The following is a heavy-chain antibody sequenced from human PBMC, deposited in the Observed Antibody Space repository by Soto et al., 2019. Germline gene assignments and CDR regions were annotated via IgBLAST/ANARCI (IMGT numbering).Heavy chain of an antibody. CDR3: ARSYGTMIVVPPPQH. D-gene: IGHD3-22*01. V-gene: IGHV1-69*13. CDR2: IIPIFGTA. J-gene: IGHJ1*01. CDR1: GGTFSSYA. Sequence: ASLQVSCKASGGTFSSYAIIWVRQAPGQGLEWMGGIIPIFGTANYAQKFQGRVTITADESTSTAYMELSSLRSEDTAVYYCARSYGTMIVVPPPQHWGQGTLVTVS.